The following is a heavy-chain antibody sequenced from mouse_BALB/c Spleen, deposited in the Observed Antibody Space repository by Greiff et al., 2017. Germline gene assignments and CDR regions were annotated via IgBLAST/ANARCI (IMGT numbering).Heavy chain of an antibody. V-gene: IGHV1-87*01. Sequence: VQLPQSGAELARPGASVKLSCKASGYTFTSYWMQWVKQRPGQGLEWIGAIYPGDGDTRYTQKFKGKATLTADKSSSTAYMQLSSLASEDSSVYYCAREGGYFLFDYWGQGTTLTVSS. CDR1: GYTFTSYW. CDR3: AREGGYFLFDY. D-gene: IGHD2-3*01. J-gene: IGHJ2*01. CDR2: IYPGDGDT.